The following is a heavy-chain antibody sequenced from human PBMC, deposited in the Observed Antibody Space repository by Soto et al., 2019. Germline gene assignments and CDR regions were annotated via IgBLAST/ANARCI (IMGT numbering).Heavy chain of an antibody. CDR1: GFTFSSYG. CDR2: IWYDGSNK. V-gene: IGHV3-33*01. Sequence: QVQLVESGGGVVQPGRSLRLSCAASGFTFSSYGMHWVRQAPGKGLEWVAVIWYDGSNKYYADSVKGRFTISRDNYQNTLYVQRNSLRAEDTAVYYCARYNAADCSGGSCYKVNYMDVWGKGPTVTVSS. D-gene: IGHD2-15*01. J-gene: IGHJ6*03. CDR3: ARYNAADCSGGSCYKVNYMDV.